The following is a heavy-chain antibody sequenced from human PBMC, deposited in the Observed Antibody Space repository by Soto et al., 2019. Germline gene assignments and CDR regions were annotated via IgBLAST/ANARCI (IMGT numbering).Heavy chain of an antibody. J-gene: IGHJ3*02. V-gene: IGHV3-23*01. D-gene: IGHD3-16*02. CDR1: GLTFSSHA. CDR2: ISGSGGST. CDR3: AKVRAGTTSFGVWGSYRSPSAFDI. Sequence: GASLRLCRAPAGLTFSSHAMSWVRQAPGKGLEWVSAISGSGGSTYYAVSVKGRFAIARDNSKNTLYLQMNSLRAEDTAVYYCAKVRAGTTSFGVWGSYRSPSAFDIWGQGTMVTVS.